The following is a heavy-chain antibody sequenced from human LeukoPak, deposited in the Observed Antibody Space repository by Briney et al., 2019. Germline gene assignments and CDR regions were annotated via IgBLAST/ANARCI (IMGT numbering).Heavy chain of an antibody. CDR1: GGSISSYY. Sequence: SETLSLTCTVSGGSISSYYWSWIRQPPGKGLEWIGYIYYSGSTNYNPSLKSRVTISVDTSKNQFSLKLSSVTAADTAVYYCAGTNSENYDILTGYSNWFDPWGQGTLVTVS. D-gene: IGHD3-9*01. V-gene: IGHV4-59*01. J-gene: IGHJ5*02. CDR2: IYYSGST. CDR3: AGTNSENYDILTGYSNWFDP.